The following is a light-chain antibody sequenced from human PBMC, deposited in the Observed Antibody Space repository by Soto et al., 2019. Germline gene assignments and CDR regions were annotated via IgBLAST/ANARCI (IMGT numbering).Light chain of an antibody. V-gene: IGKV1-5*03. CDR3: QQYNVYSLT. CDR1: QSVSSW. Sequence: DIQMTQSPSTLSASVGDRVTITCRASQSVSSWLAWYQQKPGKAPKLLIYKASSLDSGVPSRFSGSGSGTEFTLTISSLQPDDFATYHCQQYNVYSLTFGQGTKVEI. CDR2: KAS. J-gene: IGKJ1*01.